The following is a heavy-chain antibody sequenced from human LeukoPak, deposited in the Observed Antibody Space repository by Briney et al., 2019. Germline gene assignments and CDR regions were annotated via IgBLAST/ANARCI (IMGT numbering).Heavy chain of an antibody. J-gene: IGHJ4*02. CDR3: ARDYSNYETFDY. CDR1: GFTFSSYW. D-gene: IGHD4-11*01. CDR2: INTDGSST. Sequence: GGSLRLSCAASGFTFSSYWMHWVRQAPGKGLVWVSRINTDGSSTSYADSVKGRFTIPRDNAKNTLYLQMNSLRAEDTAVYYCARDYSNYETFDYWGQGTLVTVSS. V-gene: IGHV3-74*01.